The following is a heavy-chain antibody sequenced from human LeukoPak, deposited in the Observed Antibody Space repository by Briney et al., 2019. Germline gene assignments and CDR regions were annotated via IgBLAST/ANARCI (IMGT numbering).Heavy chain of an antibody. V-gene: IGHV3-21*01. D-gene: IGHD3-22*01. J-gene: IGHJ3*02. Sequence: PGGSLRLSCAASGFTFNNYAMSWIRQAPGKGLEWVSSISSSSSYIYYADSVKGRFTISRDNAKNSLYLQMNSLRAEDTAVYYCARERTYDSSGYYYTVDAFDIWGQGTMVTVSS. CDR2: ISSSSSYI. CDR1: GFTFNNYA. CDR3: ARERTYDSSGYYYTVDAFDI.